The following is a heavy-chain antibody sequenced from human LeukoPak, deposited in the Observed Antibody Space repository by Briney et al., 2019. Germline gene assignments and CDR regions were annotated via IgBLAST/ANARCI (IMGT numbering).Heavy chain of an antibody. Sequence: PGGSLRLSCAASGFTFSDHYMGWVHQAPGKGLEWVGRTRNKANSYTTEYAASVKGRFTISRDDSKNSLYLQMNSLKTEDTAVYYCARGGSFGAFDIWGQGTMVTVSS. V-gene: IGHV3-72*01. CDR2: TRNKANSYTT. D-gene: IGHD1-26*01. J-gene: IGHJ3*02. CDR3: ARGGSFGAFDI. CDR1: GFTFSDHY.